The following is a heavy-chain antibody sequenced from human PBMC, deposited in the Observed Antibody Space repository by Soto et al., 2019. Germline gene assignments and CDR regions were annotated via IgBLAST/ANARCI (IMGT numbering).Heavy chain of an antibody. CDR3: AREGLERCSGGSCYTGGNTYYYYYMDV. V-gene: IGHV1-8*01. D-gene: IGHD2-15*01. J-gene: IGHJ6*03. CDR1: GYTFTSYD. CDR2: MNPNSGNT. Sequence: GASVKVSCKASGYTFTSYDINWVRQATGQGLEWMGWMNPNSGNTGYAQKFQGRVTMTRNTSISTAYMELSSLRSEDTAVYYCAREGLERCSGGSCYTGGNTYYYYYMDVWGKGTTVTVSS.